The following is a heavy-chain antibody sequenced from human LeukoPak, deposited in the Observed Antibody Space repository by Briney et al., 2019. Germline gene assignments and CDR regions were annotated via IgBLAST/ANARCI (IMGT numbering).Heavy chain of an antibody. Sequence: GGSLRLSCAASGFTFSSYAMSWVRQAPGKGLEWVSAISGSRGSPYYTDSVKGRFTISRDNSKNTLYLQMNSLRAEDTAVYYCAKDGRRHYGGNSGLLDYWGQGTLVTVSS. CDR3: AKDGRRHYGGNSGLLDY. D-gene: IGHD4-23*01. J-gene: IGHJ4*02. CDR1: GFTFSSYA. CDR2: ISGSRGSP. V-gene: IGHV3-23*01.